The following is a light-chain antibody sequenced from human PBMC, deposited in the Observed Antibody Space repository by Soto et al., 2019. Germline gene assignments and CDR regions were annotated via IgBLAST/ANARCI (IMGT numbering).Light chain of an antibody. Sequence: EIVLTQSPGTLSLSPGERATISCRASQSVSSNYLAWYQQKPGQAPRLLIYAASNRASGIPDRFGGSGSGTDFTLTVSRLEPEDCAVYYCQQYGSAPWTFGQWTKVEI. V-gene: IGKV3-20*01. CDR1: QSVSSNY. CDR3: QQYGSAPWT. CDR2: AAS. J-gene: IGKJ1*01.